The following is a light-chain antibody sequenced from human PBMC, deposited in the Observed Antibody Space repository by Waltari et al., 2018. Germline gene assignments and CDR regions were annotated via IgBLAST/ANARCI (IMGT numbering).Light chain of an antibody. Sequence: DIQLHQTPRFLSESVGARVTSSCRASQSIAGSLNWYQQKPGKTPKLLIYAASNLQSGVPSRFSGSGSGTDFTLTITSLQPEDFATYYCQQSYSTPVFGGGTKVEI. J-gene: IGKJ4*01. CDR2: AAS. CDR1: QSIAGS. CDR3: QQSYSTPV. V-gene: IGKV1-39*01.